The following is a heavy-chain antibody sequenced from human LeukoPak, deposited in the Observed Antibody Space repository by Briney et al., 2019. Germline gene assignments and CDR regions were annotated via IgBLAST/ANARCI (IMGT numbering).Heavy chain of an antibody. CDR3: ARDPIAAAVNYYYYGMDV. CDR1: GFTFSSYA. D-gene: IGHD6-13*01. CDR2: ISYDGSNK. Sequence: GGSLRLSCAASGFTFSSYAMHWVRQAPGKGLEWVAVISYDGSNKYYADSVKGRFTISRGNSKNTLYLQMNSLRAEDTAVYYCARDPIAAAVNYYYYGMDVWGQGTTVTVSS. J-gene: IGHJ6*02. V-gene: IGHV3-30-3*01.